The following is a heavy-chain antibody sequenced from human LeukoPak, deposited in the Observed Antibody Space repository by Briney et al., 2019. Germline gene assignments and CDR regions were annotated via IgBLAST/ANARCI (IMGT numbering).Heavy chain of an antibody. CDR1: GFTFSNAW. Sequence: GGSLRLSCAASGFTFSNAWMSWVRQAPGKGLEWVAVIWYDGSNKYYADSVKGRFTISRDNSKNTLYLQMNSLRAEDTAVYYCATPEGAFDIWGQGTMVTVSS. J-gene: IGHJ3*02. V-gene: IGHV3-33*08. D-gene: IGHD1-14*01. CDR3: ATPEGAFDI. CDR2: IWYDGSNK.